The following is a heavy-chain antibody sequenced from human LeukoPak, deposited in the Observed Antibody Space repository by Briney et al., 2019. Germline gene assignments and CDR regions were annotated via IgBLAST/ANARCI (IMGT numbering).Heavy chain of an antibody. Sequence: PGGSLRLSCAASGFTFSSYAMSWVRQAPGKGLEWVSAISGSGGSTYYADSVKGRFTISRDNSKNTLYLQMNSLRAEDTAVYYCAKGTSMVRGVISYYFDYWGQGTLVTVSS. CDR2: ISGSGGST. J-gene: IGHJ4*02. CDR1: GFTFSSYA. V-gene: IGHV3-23*01. CDR3: AKGTSMVRGVISYYFDY. D-gene: IGHD3-10*01.